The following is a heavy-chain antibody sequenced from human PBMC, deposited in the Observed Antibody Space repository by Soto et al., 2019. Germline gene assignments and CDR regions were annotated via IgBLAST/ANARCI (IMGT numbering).Heavy chain of an antibody. J-gene: IGHJ4*02. CDR2: ISSSSSTI. Sequence: EVQLVESGGGLVQPGGSLRLSCAASGFTFSSYGMNWVRQAPGKGLEWVSYISSSSSTIYYADSVKGRFTSSRDNAKNSLYLQMNSLRDEDTAVEYSARGLYYYGRSGYWGYWGQGTLVTVAS. CDR1: GFTFSSYG. CDR3: ARGLYYYGRSGYWGY. V-gene: IGHV3-48*02. D-gene: IGHD3-22*01.